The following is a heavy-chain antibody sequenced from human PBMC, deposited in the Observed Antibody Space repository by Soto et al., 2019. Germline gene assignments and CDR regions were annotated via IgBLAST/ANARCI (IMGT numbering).Heavy chain of an antibody. CDR2: ISSSSSTI. J-gene: IGHJ3*02. V-gene: IGHV3-48*02. CDR1: GFTFSSYS. CDR3: ARDSIHYDSTPSAFDI. D-gene: IGHD3-22*01. Sequence: EVQLVESGGGLVQPGGSLRLSCAASGFTFSSYSMNWVRQAPGKGLEWVSYISSSSSTIYYADSVKGRFTISRDNAKNSLYLQMNSLRDEDTAVYYCARDSIHYDSTPSAFDIWGQGTMVTVSS.